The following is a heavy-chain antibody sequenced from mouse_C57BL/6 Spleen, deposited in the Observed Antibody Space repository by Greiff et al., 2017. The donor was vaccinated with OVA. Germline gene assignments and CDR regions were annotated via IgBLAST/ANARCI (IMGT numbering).Heavy chain of an antibody. V-gene: IGHV1-62-2*01. D-gene: IGHD1-1*01. CDR2: FYPGSGSI. J-gene: IGHJ2*01. CDR1: GYTFTEYP. Sequence: QVQLQQSGAELVKPGASVKLSCKASGYTFTEYPIHWVKQRPGQGLEWIGRFYPGSGSIKYNENFKGKATLTADKSSSTVYMELRRLTYDDSAVCSCARDKGVYYGSPFDYWGQGTTLTVSS. CDR3: ARDKGVYYGSPFDY.